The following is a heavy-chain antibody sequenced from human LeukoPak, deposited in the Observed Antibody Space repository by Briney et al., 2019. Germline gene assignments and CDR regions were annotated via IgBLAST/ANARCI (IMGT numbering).Heavy chain of an antibody. D-gene: IGHD6-13*01. Sequence: GGSLRLSCAASGFTFSSYGMHWVRQAPGKGLEWVAVIWYDGSNKYYADSVKGRFTISRDNSKNTLYLQMNSLRAEDTAVYYCARVGSSSMGIAAAVDYWGQGTLVTVSS. J-gene: IGHJ4*02. CDR2: IWYDGSNK. CDR1: GFTFSSYG. V-gene: IGHV3-33*01. CDR3: ARVGSSSMGIAAAVDY.